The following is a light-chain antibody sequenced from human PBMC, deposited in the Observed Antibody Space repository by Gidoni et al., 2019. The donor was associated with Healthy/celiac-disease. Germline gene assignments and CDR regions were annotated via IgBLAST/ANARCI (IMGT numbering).Light chain of an antibody. CDR2: LGS. V-gene: IGKV2-28*01. J-gene: IGKJ3*01. CDR1: QSPLHSNGYNY. CDR3: MQALQTPF. Sequence: IVMTQSPLSLPVTPGEPASISCRSSQSPLHSNGYNYLDWYLQKPGQAPQLLIYLGSNRASGVPDRFSGSGSGTDFTLKISRVEAEDVGVYYCMQALQTPFFGPGTKVDIK.